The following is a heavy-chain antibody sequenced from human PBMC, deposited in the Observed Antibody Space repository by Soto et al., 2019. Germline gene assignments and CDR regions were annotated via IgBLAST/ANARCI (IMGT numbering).Heavy chain of an antibody. V-gene: IGHV1-8*01. D-gene: IGHD3-10*02. CDR1: GYTFTSYD. CDR2: MNPNSGNT. J-gene: IGHJ4*02. CDR3: ARGNVREVGFDY. Sequence: ASVKVSCKASGYTFTSYDINWVRQATGQGLEWMGWMNPNSGNTGYAQKFQGRVTMTRNTSISTAYMELSSLRSEDTAVYYCARGNVREVGFDYWGQGTLVTVSS.